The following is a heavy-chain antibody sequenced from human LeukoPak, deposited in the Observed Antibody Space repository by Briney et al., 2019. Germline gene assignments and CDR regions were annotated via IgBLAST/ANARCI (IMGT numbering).Heavy chain of an antibody. CDR3: ARLGAGPTYYDFWSGYSSFYFDY. Sequence: SETLSLTCIVSGGSTSGGNYYWGWIRQPPGKGLEWIGGISSSGNTYYNPSLKSRIAISIDTSKNHFSLKLSSVTAADTAVYYCARLGAGPTYYDFWSGYSSFYFDYWGQGTLVTVSS. CDR1: GGSTSGGNYY. J-gene: IGHJ4*02. V-gene: IGHV4-39*02. CDR2: ISSSGNT. D-gene: IGHD3-3*01.